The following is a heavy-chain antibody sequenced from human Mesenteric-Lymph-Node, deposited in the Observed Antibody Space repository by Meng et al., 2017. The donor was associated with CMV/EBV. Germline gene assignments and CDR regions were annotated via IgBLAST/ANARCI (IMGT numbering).Heavy chain of an antibody. CDR3: ATCNLAVPGGH. V-gene: IGHV3-7*01. D-gene: IGHD2/OR15-2a*01. J-gene: IGHJ4*02. Sequence: GGSLRLSCAASGFTFSNYWMGRVRQAPGKGLEWVANMKGDGSIENYGDSVKGRFSISRDNAKNSLYLQMNSLRVEDTAVYYCATCNLAVPGGHWGQGTLVTVSS. CDR2: MKGDGSIE. CDR1: GFTFSNYW.